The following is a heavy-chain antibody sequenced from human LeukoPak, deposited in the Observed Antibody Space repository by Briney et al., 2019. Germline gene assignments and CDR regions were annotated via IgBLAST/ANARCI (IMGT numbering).Heavy chain of an antibody. D-gene: IGHD5-12*01. J-gene: IGHJ4*02. Sequence: GGSLRLSCAASGFTFSSYAMSWVRQAPGKGLEWVSAISGSGGSTYYADSVRGRFTVSRDNSKNTLYLQMHSLGAADTAAYYCAKDRAGYSGARGFDCWGQGTLVTVSS. CDR2: ISGSGGST. CDR3: AKDRAGYSGARGFDC. V-gene: IGHV3-23*01. CDR1: GFTFSSYA.